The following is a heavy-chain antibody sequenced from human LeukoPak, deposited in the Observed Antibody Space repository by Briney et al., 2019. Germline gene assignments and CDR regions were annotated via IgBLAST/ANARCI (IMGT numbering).Heavy chain of an antibody. Sequence: GASVKVSCKASGYTFTSYAMHWVRQAPGQRLEWMGWINAGNGNTKYSQKFQGRVTITRDTSASTAYMELSSLRSEDTAVYYCARDIVVVVAATGARSFDIWGQGTMVTVSS. J-gene: IGHJ3*02. V-gene: IGHV1-3*01. CDR2: INAGNGNT. D-gene: IGHD2-15*01. CDR1: GYTFTSYA. CDR3: ARDIVVVVAATGARSFDI.